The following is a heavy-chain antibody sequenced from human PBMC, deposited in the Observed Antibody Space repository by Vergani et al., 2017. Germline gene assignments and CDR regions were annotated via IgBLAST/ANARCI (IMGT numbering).Heavy chain of an antibody. V-gene: IGHV1-69*13. J-gene: IGHJ3*02. CDR1: GGTFSSNS. CDR2: IIPIFGTT. Sequence: QGQLAQSGAEVKKPGSSVKVSCKASGGTFSSNSISWVRQAPGQGLEWMGRIIPIFGTTSYAQKFQGRVTITADESTSTAYMELSSLRSEDTAVYYCARVGDDAFDIWGQGTMVTVSS. D-gene: IGHD2-21*01. CDR3: ARVGDDAFDI.